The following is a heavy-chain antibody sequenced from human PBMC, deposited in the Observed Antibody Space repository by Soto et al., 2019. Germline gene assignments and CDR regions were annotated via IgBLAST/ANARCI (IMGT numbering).Heavy chain of an antibody. CDR3: ARVNSDIVATFGPWALDI. D-gene: IGHD5-12*01. CDR2: IYYSGST. Sequence: PSETLSLTCTVSGGSISSYYWSWIRQPPGKGLEWIGYIYYSGSTNYNPSLKSRVTISVDTSKNQFSLKLSSVTAADTAVYYCARVNSDIVATFGPWALDIWGQGTMVTVSS. V-gene: IGHV4-59*01. J-gene: IGHJ3*02. CDR1: GGSISSYY.